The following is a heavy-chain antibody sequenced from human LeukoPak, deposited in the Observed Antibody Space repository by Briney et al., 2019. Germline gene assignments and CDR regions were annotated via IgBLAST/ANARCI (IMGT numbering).Heavy chain of an antibody. CDR1: GFTFSNYP. Sequence: GGSLRLSCAAFGFTFSNYPMHWVRQAPGKGLEYVSSITSNGGSTYYANSVKGRFTISRDNSKNTLYLQMGNLRADDMAVYYCARHRGGAYDYWGQGTLVTVSS. J-gene: IGHJ4*02. D-gene: IGHD3-16*01. CDR3: ARHRGGAYDY. CDR2: ITSNGGST. V-gene: IGHV3-64*01.